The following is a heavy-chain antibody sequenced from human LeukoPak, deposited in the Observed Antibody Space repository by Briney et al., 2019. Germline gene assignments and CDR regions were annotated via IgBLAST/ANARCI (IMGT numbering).Heavy chain of an antibody. CDR1: GGSISSSSYY. V-gene: IGHV4-39*01. Sequence: SETLSLTCTVSGGSISSSSYYWGWIRQPPGKGLEWIGSIYYSGSTYYNPSLKSRVTISVDTSKNQFSLKLSSVTAADTAVYYCARQRGSSWDYYYYYYMDVWGKGTVVTVSS. CDR3: ARQRGSSWDYYYYYYMDV. J-gene: IGHJ6*03. CDR2: IYYSGST. D-gene: IGHD6-6*01.